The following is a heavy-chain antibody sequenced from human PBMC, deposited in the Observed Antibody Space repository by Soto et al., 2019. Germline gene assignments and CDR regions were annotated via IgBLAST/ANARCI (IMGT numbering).Heavy chain of an antibody. Sequence: GGSLRLSCAASGFTFSSYAMSWVRLAPGKGLEWVSAISGSGGSTYYADSVKGRFTISRDNSKNTLYLQMNSLRAEDTAVYYCAKVVDNWNVPSLDYWGQGTLVTVSS. CDR1: GFTFSSYA. V-gene: IGHV3-23*01. CDR2: ISGSGGST. J-gene: IGHJ4*02. D-gene: IGHD1-20*01. CDR3: AKVVDNWNVPSLDY.